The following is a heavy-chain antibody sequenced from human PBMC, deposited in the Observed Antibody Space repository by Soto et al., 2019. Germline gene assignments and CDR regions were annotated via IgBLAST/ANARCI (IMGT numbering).Heavy chain of an antibody. CDR2: ISASGGNT. V-gene: IGHV3-23*01. CDR1: GFTFSSFP. J-gene: IGHJ3*02. D-gene: IGHD2-15*01. Sequence: VQLLESGGGLVQPGGSLRLSCAASGFTFSSFPLNWVRQAPGKGLEWVSGISASGGNTDYADSVKGRFTISRDNSKNTLYLQMNSLRAEDTAVYYCAKHKGWRGAFDIWGQGTMVIVSS. CDR3: AKHKGWRGAFDI.